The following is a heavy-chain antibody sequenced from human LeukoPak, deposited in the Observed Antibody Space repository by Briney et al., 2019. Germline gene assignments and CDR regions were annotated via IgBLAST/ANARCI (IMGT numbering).Heavy chain of an antibody. CDR3: AKATYYYGSGSYYNLDY. V-gene: IGHV3-30*18. J-gene: IGHJ4*02. Sequence: GRSLRLSCAASGFTFSSYGMHWVRQAPGKGLEWVAVISYDGSNKYYADSVKGRFTISRDNSKNTLYLQTNSLRAEDTAVYYCAKATYYYGSGSYYNLDYWGQGTLVTVSS. D-gene: IGHD3-10*01. CDR2: ISYDGSNK. CDR1: GFTFSSYG.